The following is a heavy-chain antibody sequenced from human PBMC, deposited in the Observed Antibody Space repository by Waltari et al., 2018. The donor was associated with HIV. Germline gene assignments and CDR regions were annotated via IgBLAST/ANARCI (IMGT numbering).Heavy chain of an antibody. CDR2: IYPGDSDT. CDR3: ATQKGGGNYNYFDY. Sequence: EVQLVQSGAEVKKPGESLKISCKASGYNFATYWIGWVRQMPGKGLVWMGIIYPGDSDTRYSPSFKGQGTISADKSISTAYLQWNSLKASDTAMYYCATQKGGGNYNYFDYWGQGTLVTVSS. V-gene: IGHV5-51*01. CDR1: GYNFATYW. D-gene: IGHD1-26*01. J-gene: IGHJ4*02.